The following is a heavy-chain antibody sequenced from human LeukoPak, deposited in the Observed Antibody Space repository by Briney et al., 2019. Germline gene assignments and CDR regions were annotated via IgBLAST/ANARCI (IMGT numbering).Heavy chain of an antibody. CDR2: TYYRSKWYN. D-gene: IGHD6-6*01. CDR3: ARDTLRRSSSQLAQYYFDY. Sequence: SQTLSLTCAISGDSVSSNSAAWNWIRQSPSRGLEWLGRTYYRSKWYNDYAVSVKSRITINPDTSKNQFSLQLNSVTPEDTAVYYCARDTLRRSSSQLAQYYFDYWGQGTLVTVSS. J-gene: IGHJ4*02. CDR1: GDSVSSNSAA. V-gene: IGHV6-1*01.